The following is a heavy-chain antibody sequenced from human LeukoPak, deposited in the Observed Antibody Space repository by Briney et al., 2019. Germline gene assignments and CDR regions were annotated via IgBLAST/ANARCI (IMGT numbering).Heavy chain of an antibody. CDR2: TYYSGST. V-gene: IGHV4-39*07. D-gene: IGHD6-19*01. CDR3: AREWAGTAGPDF. Sequence: SETMSLTSTVYGGSISSSSYYWGWIRQPPGKGLEWIGRTYYSGSTYYRQSLKSPATISVDTSKNQVSLELSPVTAAGTAVYYCAREWAGTAGPDFWGQGTLVTVSS. CDR1: GGSISSSSYY. J-gene: IGHJ4*02.